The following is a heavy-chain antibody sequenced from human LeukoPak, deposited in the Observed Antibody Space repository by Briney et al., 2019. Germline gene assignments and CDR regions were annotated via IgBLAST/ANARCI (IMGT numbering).Heavy chain of an antibody. CDR1: GYTFTGYY. CDR3: AREVDSSGWDTFDY. J-gene: IGHJ4*02. Sequence: ASVKVSCKASGYTFTGYYMHWVRQAPGQGLEWMGWINPNSGGTNYAQKFQGRVTMTRDPSISTAYMELSRLTSDDTAVYYCAREVDSSGWDTFDYWGKGTLVTVSS. V-gene: IGHV1-2*02. CDR2: INPNSGGT. D-gene: IGHD6-19*01.